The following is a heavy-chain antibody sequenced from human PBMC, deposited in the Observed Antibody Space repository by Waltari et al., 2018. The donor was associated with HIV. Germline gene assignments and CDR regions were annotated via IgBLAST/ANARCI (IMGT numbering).Heavy chain of an antibody. CDR3: ARVSYDILTGFYYYYGMDV. V-gene: IGHV4-59*01. CDR1: GGSISSYY. D-gene: IGHD3-9*01. CDR2: IYYSGST. Sequence: QVQLQESGPGLVKPSETLSLTCTVSGGSISSYYCSWIRQPPGKGLEWIGYIYYSGSTNYNPDLKSRVTISVDTSKNQCSLKLSSVTAADTAVYYCARVSYDILTGFYYYYGMDVWGQGTTVTVSS. J-gene: IGHJ6*02.